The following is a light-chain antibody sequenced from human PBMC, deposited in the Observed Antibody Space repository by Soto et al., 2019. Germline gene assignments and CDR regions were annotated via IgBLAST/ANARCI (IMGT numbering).Light chain of an antibody. Sequence: DIQMTQSPSSLAASVGDRFTITCRASQSVSNYLNWDQQRPGNPPRLLIYTVSSLQNGVSSRFSGSGSGTDFTLTINSLQPQDFATYFCQQSYSSPQTFGQGTKVDI. V-gene: IGKV1-39*01. CDR1: QSVSNY. CDR2: TVS. CDR3: QQSYSSPQT. J-gene: IGKJ1*01.